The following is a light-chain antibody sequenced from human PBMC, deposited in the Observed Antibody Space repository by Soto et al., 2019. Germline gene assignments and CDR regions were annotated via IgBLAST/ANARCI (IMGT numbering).Light chain of an antibody. J-gene: IGKJ5*01. CDR2: DAS. V-gene: IGKV3D-20*02. CDR1: QSVSSSY. Sequence: EIVWTQSPGTLSLSPGERATISCRASQSVSSSYLAWYQQKPGQAPRLIIYDASNRATGIPARFSGSGSGTEFTLTISSLEPEDFEVYYCQQRSNWPPTFGQGTRLEI. CDR3: QQRSNWPPT.